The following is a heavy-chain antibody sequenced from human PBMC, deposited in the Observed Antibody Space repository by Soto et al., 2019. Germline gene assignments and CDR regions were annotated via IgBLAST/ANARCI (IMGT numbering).Heavy chain of an antibody. CDR1: GFTFSSYA. CDR3: ANGDSSSSYGMAV. V-gene: IGHV3-23*01. D-gene: IGHD6-13*01. Sequence: PGGSLRLSCAASGFTFSSYAMSWVRQAPGKGLEWVSAISGSGGSTYYADSVKGRFTISRDNSKNTLYLQMNSLRAEDTAVYYCANGDSSSSYGMAVWGQGTTVTVSS. CDR2: ISGSGGST. J-gene: IGHJ6*02.